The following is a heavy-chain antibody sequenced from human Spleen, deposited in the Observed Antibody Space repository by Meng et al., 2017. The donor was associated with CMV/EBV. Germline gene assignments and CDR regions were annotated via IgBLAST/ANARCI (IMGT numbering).Heavy chain of an antibody. CDR3: ARGKPYYYFHYAMDV. CDR2: INQSGTT. CDR1: GGSISNYY. J-gene: IGHJ6*02. V-gene: IGHV4-34*01. Sequence: SETLSLTCTVSGGSISNYYWNWIRQPPGKGLEWIGEINQSGTTNYNPSLKSRVTISVDTSENQFSLRLNSVTAADTAVYYCARGKPYYYFHYAMDVWGQGTTVTVSS.